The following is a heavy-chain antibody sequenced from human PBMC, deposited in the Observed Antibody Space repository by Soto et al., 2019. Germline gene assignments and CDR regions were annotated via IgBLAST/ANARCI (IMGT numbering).Heavy chain of an antibody. J-gene: IGHJ5*02. Sequence: QVQLQESGPGLVKPSQTLSLTCTVSGGSISSGGYYWSWIRQHPGKGLEWIGYIYYSGSTYYNPSLKRRVTISVDTSKNQFSLKLSSVTAADTAVYYCARDLAVAGTVWFDPWGQGTLVTVSS. V-gene: IGHV4-31*03. CDR2: IYYSGST. D-gene: IGHD6-19*01. CDR1: GGSISSGGYY. CDR3: ARDLAVAGTVWFDP.